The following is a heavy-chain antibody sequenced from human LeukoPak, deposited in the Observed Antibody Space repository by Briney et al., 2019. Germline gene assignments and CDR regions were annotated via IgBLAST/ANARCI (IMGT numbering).Heavy chain of an antibody. D-gene: IGHD3-10*01. CDR3: ARQSSYLGDY. J-gene: IGHJ4*02. V-gene: IGHV4-34*01. CDR1: GGSFSGYY. Sequence: SETLSLTCAVYGGSFSGYYWSWIRQPPGKGLEWIGEINHSGTTNYNPSLKSRVTMSVDTSKNQFSLKLSSVTAADTAVYYCARQSSYLGDYWGQGTLVTVSS. CDR2: INHSGTT.